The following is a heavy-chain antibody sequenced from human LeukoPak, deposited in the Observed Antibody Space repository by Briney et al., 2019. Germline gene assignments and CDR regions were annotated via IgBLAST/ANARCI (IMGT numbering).Heavy chain of an antibody. Sequence: GGSLRLSCAASGFTFSSYTMSWVRQAPGKGLEWVSSISGSGVSTYYADYVKGRFTLSRDNSKNTLYLQINSLRAEGTVVYYCAKQWRGTGDAFDIWGQGTMVTVSS. CDR1: GFTFSSYT. D-gene: IGHD3/OR15-3a*01. CDR3: AKQWRGTGDAFDI. V-gene: IGHV3-23*01. CDR2: ISGSGVST. J-gene: IGHJ3*02.